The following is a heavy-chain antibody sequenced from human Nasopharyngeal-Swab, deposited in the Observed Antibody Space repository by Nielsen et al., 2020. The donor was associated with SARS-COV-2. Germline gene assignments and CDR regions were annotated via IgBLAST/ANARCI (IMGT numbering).Heavy chain of an antibody. V-gene: IGHV3-21*06. CDR3: VRGSYGHYDS. CDR1: GFTFSSYT. CDR2: ISPTSDYI. D-gene: IGHD4-17*01. Sequence: GGSLRPSCAASGFTFSSYTMNWVRQAPGKGLEWVSSISPTSDYIYYAESVKGRFTTSRDNAKNSLFLQMNSLRAEETAIYYCVRGSYGHYDSWGQGALITVSS. J-gene: IGHJ5*01.